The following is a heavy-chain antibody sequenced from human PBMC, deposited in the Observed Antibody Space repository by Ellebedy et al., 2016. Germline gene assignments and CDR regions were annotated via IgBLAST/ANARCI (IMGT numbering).Heavy chain of an antibody. CDR1: RNTLTELP. Sequence: ASVKVSXKVSRNTLTELPMHWVRQAPGKGLEWMGTIDPEDGETIYAQKFQGRVTMTRDTSISTAYMELSRLRSDDTAVYYCAKSSTRVEATVGTHYFDYWGQGTLVTVSS. J-gene: IGHJ4*02. CDR2: IDPEDGET. D-gene: IGHD1-26*01. V-gene: IGHV1-24*01. CDR3: AKSSTRVEATVGTHYFDY.